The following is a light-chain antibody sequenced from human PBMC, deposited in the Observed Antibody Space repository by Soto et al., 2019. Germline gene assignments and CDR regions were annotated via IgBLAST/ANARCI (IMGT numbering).Light chain of an antibody. V-gene: IGLV2-18*01. CDR3: SLYTSENAYV. J-gene: IGLJ1*01. CDR2: EVS. Sequence: SALTQPPSVSGSPVQSVTMSCTGTSTDFVSYNRVSWYQQPPGTAPKLMIYEVSKRPLGVPDRFSGSKSGNTASLTISGLQAADEADYYCSLYTSENAYVFGTGTKVTVL. CDR1: STDFVSYNR.